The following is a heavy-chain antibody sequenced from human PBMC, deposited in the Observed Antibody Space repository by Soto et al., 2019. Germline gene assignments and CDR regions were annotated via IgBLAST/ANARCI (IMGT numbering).Heavy chain of an antibody. J-gene: IGHJ5*02. V-gene: IGHV1-46*01. Sequence: QVQLVQSGAEVKKPGASVKVSCKASGYTFTSYYMHWVRQAPVQGLEWMGIINPSGVSTSYAQKFQGRVNMTRDTSTSTVYMELSSLRSEDTAVYYCARGLALPTDYGDYWNWFDPWGQGSLVTVS. CDR3: ARGLALPTDYGDYWNWFDP. CDR1: GYTFTSYY. CDR2: INPSGVST. D-gene: IGHD4-17*01.